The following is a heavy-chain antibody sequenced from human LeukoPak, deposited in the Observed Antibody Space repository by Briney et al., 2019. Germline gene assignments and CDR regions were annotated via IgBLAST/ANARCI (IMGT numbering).Heavy chain of an antibody. CDR3: AKGVDSSGYTVNYYFMDV. D-gene: IGHD3-22*01. J-gene: IGHJ6*03. V-gene: IGHV3-23*01. CDR1: GFTFSSYA. CDR2: IGGSGYST. Sequence: PGGSLRLSCAASGFTFSSYAMSWVRQAPGKGLEWVPVIGGSGYSTYYADSVKGRFTISRDDSKNTLYLQMNSLRAEDTAVYFCAKGVDSSGYTVNYYFMDVWGKGTTVTVSS.